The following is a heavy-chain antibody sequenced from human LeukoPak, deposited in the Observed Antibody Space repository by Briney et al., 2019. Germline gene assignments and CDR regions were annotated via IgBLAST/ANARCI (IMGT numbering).Heavy chain of an antibody. J-gene: IGHJ3*02. D-gene: IGHD5-18*01. CDR2: INPSGGST. V-gene: IGHV1-46*01. CDR3: AREGYSYRGSREDAFDI. CDR1: GYTFTSYY. Sequence: ASVKVSCKASGYTFTSYYMHWVRQAPGQGLEWMGIINPSGGSTSYAQKFQGRVTMTRDTSTSTVYMELSSLRSEDTAVYYCAREGYSYRGSREDAFDIWGQGTMVTVSS.